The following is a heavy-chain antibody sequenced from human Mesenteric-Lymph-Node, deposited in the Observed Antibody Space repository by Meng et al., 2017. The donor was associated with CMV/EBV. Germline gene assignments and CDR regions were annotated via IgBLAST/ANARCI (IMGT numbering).Heavy chain of an antibody. CDR3: ARDSRDSSGWYPFDY. Sequence: SGFTFSSYAMHSVRKAPCKGLGWVAVISYDGSNKYYADSVKGRFTISRDNSKNTLYLQMNSLRAEDTAVYYCARDSRDSSGWYPFDYWGQGTLVTVSS. D-gene: IGHD6-19*01. V-gene: IGHV3-30*04. CDR2: ISYDGSNK. J-gene: IGHJ4*02. CDR1: GFTFSSYA.